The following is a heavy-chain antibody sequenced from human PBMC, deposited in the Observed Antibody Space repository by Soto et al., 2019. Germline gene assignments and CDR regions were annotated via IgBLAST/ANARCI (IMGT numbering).Heavy chain of an antibody. V-gene: IGHV3-23*01. CDR2: ISGSGGSI. CDR1: GFTFSSYA. CDR3: AKYSSWHVETEYSQH. D-gene: IGHD6-13*01. J-gene: IGHJ1*01. Sequence: GGSLRLSCAASGFTFSSYAMSWVRQAPGKGLEWVSAISGSGGSIYYADSAKGRFTISRDISKNTLYLQMNSLRAEDTAVYYCAKYSSWHVETEYSQHWGQGTLVTVSS.